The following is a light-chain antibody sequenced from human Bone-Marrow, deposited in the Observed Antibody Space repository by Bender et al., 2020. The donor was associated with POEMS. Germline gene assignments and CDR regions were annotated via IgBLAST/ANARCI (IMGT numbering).Light chain of an antibody. CDR2: DVS. J-gene: IGLJ3*02. V-gene: IGLV2-14*03. Sequence: QSALTQPASVSGSPGQSITISCTGTSSDVGAYDYVSWYQQHPGKAPKLVIYDVSDRPSGVSNRFSGSKSGNTASLTISGLQAEDEADYYYSSYTSTLTPWVFGGGTKLTVL. CDR1: SSDVGAYDY. CDR3: SSYTSTLTPWV.